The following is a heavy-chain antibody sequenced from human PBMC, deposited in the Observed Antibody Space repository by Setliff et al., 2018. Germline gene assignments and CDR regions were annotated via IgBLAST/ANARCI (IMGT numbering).Heavy chain of an antibody. Sequence: GASVKVSCKASGYTFTSYGISWVRQAPGQGLEWMGRIITILGIANYAQKFQGRVTITADNSTSTAYMELSSLRTEDTAVYYCARATRNNFDYWGQGSRVTVSS. CDR3: ARATRNNFDY. CDR2: IITILGIA. CDR1: GYTFTSYG. J-gene: IGHJ4*02. V-gene: IGHV1-69*04.